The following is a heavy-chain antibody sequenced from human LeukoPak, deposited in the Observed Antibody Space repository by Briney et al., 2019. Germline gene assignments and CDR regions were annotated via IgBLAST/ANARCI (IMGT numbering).Heavy chain of an antibody. V-gene: IGHV1-69*05. D-gene: IGHD2-2*01. J-gene: IGHJ6*03. CDR3: ARGNCSSTSCYGYYYYYYMDV. CDR1: GGTFSSYA. Sequence: SVKVSCKASGGTFSSYAISWVRQAPGQGLEWMGGIIPIFGTANYAQKFQGRVTSTTDESTSTAYMVLSSLRSEDTAVYYCARGNCSSTSCYGYYYYYYMDVWGKGTTVTVSS. CDR2: IIPIFGTA.